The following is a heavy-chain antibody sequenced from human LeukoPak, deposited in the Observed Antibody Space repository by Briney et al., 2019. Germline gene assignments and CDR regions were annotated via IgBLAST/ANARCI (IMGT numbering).Heavy chain of an antibody. CDR2: ISGSGDNT. Sequence: GGSLRLSCAASGFTFNTYAVSWVRQAPGKGLEWVSGISGSGDNTYYADSVQGRFTISRDNSKNTLYLQMNSLRAEDTAVYYCAKVTPPRGIIVPFDYWGQGTLVTVS. CDR3: AKVTPPRGIIVPFDY. D-gene: IGHD2/OR15-2a*01. CDR1: GFTFNTYA. V-gene: IGHV3-23*01. J-gene: IGHJ4*02.